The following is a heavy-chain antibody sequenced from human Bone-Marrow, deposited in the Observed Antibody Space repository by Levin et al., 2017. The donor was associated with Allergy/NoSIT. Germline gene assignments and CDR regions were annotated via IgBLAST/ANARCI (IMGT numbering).Heavy chain of an antibody. J-gene: IGHJ6*02. CDR2: ISWDGGST. CDR3: AKGRGELLTAPGMDV. D-gene: IGHD1-26*01. Sequence: LSLTCAASGFTFDDYTMHWVRQAPGKGLEWVSLISWDGGSTYYADSVKGRFTISRDNSKNSLYLQMNSLRTEDTALYYCAKGRGELLTAPGMDVWGQGTTVTVSS. V-gene: IGHV3-43*01. CDR1: GFTFDDYT.